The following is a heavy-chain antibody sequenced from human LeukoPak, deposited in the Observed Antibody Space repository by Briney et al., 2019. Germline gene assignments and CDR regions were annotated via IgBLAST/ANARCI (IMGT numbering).Heavy chain of an antibody. CDR1: EFTFSNYA. Sequence: PGGSLRLSCAASEFTFSNYAMSWVRQAPGKGLEWVSGSTGTGYSTYYADSVKGRFTISRDNSKNTLYLQMNSLRAEDTAVYYCARDPGYSYGFDIWGQGTMVTVSS. V-gene: IGHV3-23*01. CDR2: STGTGYST. D-gene: IGHD5-18*01. J-gene: IGHJ3*02. CDR3: ARDPGYSYGFDI.